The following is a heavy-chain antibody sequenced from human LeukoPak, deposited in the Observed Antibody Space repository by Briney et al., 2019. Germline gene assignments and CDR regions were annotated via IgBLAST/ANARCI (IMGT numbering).Heavy chain of an antibody. J-gene: IGHJ4*02. V-gene: IGHV3-15*07. CDR3: TTTLRTIFGVVIVS. CDR1: GFTFSNAW. CDR2: IKNKTDGGTT. Sequence: GGSLRLSCAASGFTFSNAWMNWVRQAPGKGLEWVGRIKNKTDGGTTDYAAPVKGRFTISRDDSKNTLYLQMNSLKTEDTAVYYCTTTLRTIFGVVIVSWGQGTLVTVSS. D-gene: IGHD3-3*01.